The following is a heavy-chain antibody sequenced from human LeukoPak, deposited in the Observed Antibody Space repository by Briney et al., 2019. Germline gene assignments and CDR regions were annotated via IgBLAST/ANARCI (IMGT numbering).Heavy chain of an antibody. D-gene: IGHD4-17*01. V-gene: IGHV3-53*01. Sequence: GGSLRLSCAASGLTVSSNYMSWVRQAPGKGLEWVSVIYSGGSTYYADSVKGRFTISRDNSKNTLYLQMNSLRAEDTAVYYCARPFYGDPDHDAFDIWGQGTMVTVSS. CDR3: ARPFYGDPDHDAFDI. CDR2: IYSGGST. J-gene: IGHJ3*02. CDR1: GLTVSSNY.